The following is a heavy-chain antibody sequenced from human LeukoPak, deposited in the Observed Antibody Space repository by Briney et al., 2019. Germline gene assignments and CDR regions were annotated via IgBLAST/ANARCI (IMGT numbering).Heavy chain of an antibody. J-gene: IGHJ4*02. Sequence: GGSLRLSCAASGFTLSSSSMNWVRQAPGKGLEWVSPISSSSSYIYYADSLKGRFTISRDNAKNSLYLQMDSLRAEDTAVYYCARQQWLDGAYYFDYWGEGTLVTVSS. CDR2: ISSSSSYI. CDR1: GFTLSSSS. D-gene: IGHD6-19*01. V-gene: IGHV3-21*04. CDR3: ARQQWLDGAYYFDY.